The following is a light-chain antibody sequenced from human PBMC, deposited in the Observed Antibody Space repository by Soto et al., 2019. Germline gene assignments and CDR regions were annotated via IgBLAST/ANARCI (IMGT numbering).Light chain of an antibody. CDR3: GTWDSSLSAWV. J-gene: IGLJ3*02. Sequence: QSVLTQPPSVSAAPGQKVTISCSGSSSNIGNNYVSWYQQLPGTAPKLXIXXXXXXPXXXXXRFSGSKSGTSAXLXITXLXXXXXXXXXXGTWDSSLSAWVFGGGTKLTVL. V-gene: IGLV1-51*02. CDR1: SSNIGNNY. CDR2: XXX.